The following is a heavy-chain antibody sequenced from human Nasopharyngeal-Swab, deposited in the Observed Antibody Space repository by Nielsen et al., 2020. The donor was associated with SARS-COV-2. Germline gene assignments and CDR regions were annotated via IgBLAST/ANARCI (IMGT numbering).Heavy chain of an antibody. CDR1: GSSFRTYG. D-gene: IGHD2-21*01. Sequence: GGSLRLSCVASGSSFRTYGMHWVRQAPGKGLEWVAFISYEGSIRNSIDSVKGRFTVSRDSSKNTVYLQMNSLRPDDTAVYFCAKSMAYFQLSGTYNLDFWGQGTLVTVSS. CDR3: AKSMAYFQLSGTYNLDF. V-gene: IGHV3-30*18. CDR2: ISYEGSIR. J-gene: IGHJ4*02.